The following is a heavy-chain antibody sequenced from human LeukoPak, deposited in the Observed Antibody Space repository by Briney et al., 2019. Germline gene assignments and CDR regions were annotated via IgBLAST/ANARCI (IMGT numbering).Heavy chain of an antibody. J-gene: IGHJ5*02. D-gene: IGHD1-1*01. CDR2: INPNSGGT. CDR3: ARDARGNWNDANWFDP. V-gene: IGHV1-2*02. CDR1: GYTFTGYY. Sequence: ASVKVSCKASGYTFTGYYMHWVRQAPGQGLEGMGWINPNSGGTNYAQKFQGRVTMTRDTSISTAYMELSRLRSDDTAVYYCARDARGNWNDANWFDPWGQGTLVTVSS.